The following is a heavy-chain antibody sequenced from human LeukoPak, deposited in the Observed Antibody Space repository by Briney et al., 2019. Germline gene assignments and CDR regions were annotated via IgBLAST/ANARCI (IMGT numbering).Heavy chain of an antibody. CDR3: AREGDGYRDYYSDY. CDR2: IYYSGST. Sequence: SETLSLTCTVSGGSISSSSYYWGWIRQPPGKGLEWIGSIYYSGSTYYNPSLKSRVTISVDTSKNQFSLKLSSVTAADTAVYYCAREGDGYRDYYSDYWGQGTLVTVSS. D-gene: IGHD5-24*01. J-gene: IGHJ4*02. CDR1: GGSISSSSYY. V-gene: IGHV4-39*07.